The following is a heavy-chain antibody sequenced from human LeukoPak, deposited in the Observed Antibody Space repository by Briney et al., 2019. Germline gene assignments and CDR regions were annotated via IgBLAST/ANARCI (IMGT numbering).Heavy chain of an antibody. CDR3: ARQPLVRDCGGDCEFDY. CDR2: IYPGDSST. D-gene: IGHD2-21*02. CDR1: GYSFSNYW. Sequence: GESLKISCKGSGYSFSNYWIGWVRQMPGKGLEWMGIIYPGDSSTRYSPSFQGQVTISADKSISIAYLQWTSLKASDTAIYYCARQPLVRDCGGDCEFDYWGQGTRVSVSS. V-gene: IGHV5-51*01. J-gene: IGHJ4*02.